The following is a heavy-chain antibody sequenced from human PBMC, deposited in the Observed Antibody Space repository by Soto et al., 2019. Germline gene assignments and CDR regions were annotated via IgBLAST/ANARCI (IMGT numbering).Heavy chain of an antibody. D-gene: IGHD3-10*01. V-gene: IGHV4-39*01. J-gene: IGHJ5*02. CDR1: GGSISSSSYY. CDR3: ARHVRGIQGGSASQSPHNWFDP. CDR2: IYYSGST. Sequence: SETLSLTCTVSGGSISSSSYYWGWIRQPPGKGLEWIGSIYYSGSTYYNPSLKSRVTISVDTSKNQFSLKLSSVTAADTAVYYCARHVRGIQGGSASQSPHNWFDPWGQGTLVTVSS.